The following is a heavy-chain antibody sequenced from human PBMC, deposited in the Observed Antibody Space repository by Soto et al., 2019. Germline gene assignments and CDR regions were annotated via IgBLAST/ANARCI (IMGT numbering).Heavy chain of an antibody. V-gene: IGHV1-46*03. CDR3: TIGQGQRGGSY. D-gene: IGHD5-12*01. J-gene: IGHJ4*02. CDR1: GYTFTNYY. Sequence: QVQLVQSGAEVKEPGASVKVSCTASGYTFTNYYMHWLRQAPGQGLEWMGMIIPSGGRTTYAQKFLGSVTSTRDTSTGTSYMDLTSLRFEDTAFYYCTIGQGQRGGSYWGQGTLVTVSS. CDR2: IIPSGGRT.